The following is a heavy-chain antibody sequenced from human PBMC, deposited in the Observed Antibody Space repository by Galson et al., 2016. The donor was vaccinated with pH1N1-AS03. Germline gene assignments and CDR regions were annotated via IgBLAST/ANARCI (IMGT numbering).Heavy chain of an antibody. Sequence: SGAEVKKPGESLRISCKGSGYSFTSYWISWVRQMPGKGLEWMGRTDPSNSYTNYSPSFQGHVTISADQSISTPYLQWSSLKASDTAMYYCARVSCSSTTCSHYYYGMDVWGQGTTVTVSS. J-gene: IGHJ6*02. V-gene: IGHV5-10-1*01. CDR1: GYSFTSYW. CDR3: ARVSCSSTTCSHYYYGMDV. CDR2: TDPSNSYT. D-gene: IGHD2-2*01.